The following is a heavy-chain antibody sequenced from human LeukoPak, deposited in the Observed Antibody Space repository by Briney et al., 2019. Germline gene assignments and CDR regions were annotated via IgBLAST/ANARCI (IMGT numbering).Heavy chain of an antibody. CDR1: GAFISSYY. CDR3: ATLAAYRFDP. D-gene: IGHD6-25*01. Sequence: PSETLSLTCTVSGAFISSYYWSWIRQRPGKGLEWIAYIYYSGSTNYNPSLKSRVTISLDTSKSQFSLKLSSVTAADTAVYYCATLAAYRFDPWGQGTLVTVSS. V-gene: IGHV4-59*01. J-gene: IGHJ5*02. CDR2: IYYSGST.